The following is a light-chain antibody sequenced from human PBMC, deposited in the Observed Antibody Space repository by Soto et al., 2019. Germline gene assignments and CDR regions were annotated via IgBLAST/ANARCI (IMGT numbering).Light chain of an antibody. J-gene: IGKJ4*01. CDR3: QQYYSWPLT. CDR2: GVS. CDR1: QSVTSN. Sequence: ETVMTQSPATLSVSPGERATLSCRASQSVTSNLAWYQQEVGQAPRLLTYGVSTRATGVPARFSGSGSGTEFTLTISSLPSEDVAVYYCQQYYSWPLTFGGGTKVEIK. V-gene: IGKV3-15*01.